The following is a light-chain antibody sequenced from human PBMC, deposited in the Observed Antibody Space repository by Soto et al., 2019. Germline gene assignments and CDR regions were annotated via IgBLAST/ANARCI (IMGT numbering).Light chain of an antibody. CDR3: QENYSTPGLT. CDR1: QSVSGW. CDR2: DAS. J-gene: IGKJ4*01. Sequence: DIHITHSPSTLSSSVVDTFTVTCRSSQSVSGWLAWYQQKPGEAPKLLIYDASNLETGVPSRFSGSGSGTDFTLTISSLQPEDCATYYCQENYSTPGLTFGGGTKVDIK. V-gene: IGKV1-5*01.